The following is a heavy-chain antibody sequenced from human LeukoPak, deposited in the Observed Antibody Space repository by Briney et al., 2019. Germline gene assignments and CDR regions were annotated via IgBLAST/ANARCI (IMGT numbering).Heavy chain of an antibody. CDR1: GFTFNNYW. CDR2: IDNDGSSA. Sequence: GSLRLSCAASGFTFNNYWIHWVRQVPGKGLVWVSRIDNDGSSASYVDSVKGRFTISRDNAKNTLFLQTNSLRAEDTAVYYCARRGTGHGMDVWGQGTTVIVSS. D-gene: IGHD1-1*01. V-gene: IGHV3-74*01. J-gene: IGHJ6*02. CDR3: ARRGTGHGMDV.